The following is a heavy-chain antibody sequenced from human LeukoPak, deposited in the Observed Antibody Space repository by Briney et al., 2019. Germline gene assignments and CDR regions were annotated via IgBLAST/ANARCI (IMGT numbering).Heavy chain of an antibody. CDR1: GFTFSDCV. CDR3: AEDLPGITIFGALHY. CDR2: ITAGGGST. J-gene: IGHJ4*02. Sequence: PGGSLRLSCAASGFTFSDCVMTWLRRAPGKGLEWVSTITAGGGSTYYGDSVKGRFTISRDNSKNTLYLQLNSLRADDTAVYYCAEDLPGITIFGALHYWGQGALVTVS. V-gene: IGHV3-23*01. D-gene: IGHD3-3*01.